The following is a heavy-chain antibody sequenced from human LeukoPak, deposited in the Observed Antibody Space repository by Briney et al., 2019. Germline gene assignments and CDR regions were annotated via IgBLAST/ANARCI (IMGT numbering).Heavy chain of an antibody. Sequence: GGSLRLSCAASGFTVSSNYMTWVRQAPGKGLEWVSVIYRGGTTYYADSVKGRFTISRDNSKNTLYLQMNSLRADDTAVYYCARVDRYRAFDIWGQGTMVTVSS. CDR1: GFTVSSNY. CDR3: ARVDRYRAFDI. J-gene: IGHJ3*02. V-gene: IGHV3-53*01. CDR2: IYRGGTT. D-gene: IGHD5-12*01.